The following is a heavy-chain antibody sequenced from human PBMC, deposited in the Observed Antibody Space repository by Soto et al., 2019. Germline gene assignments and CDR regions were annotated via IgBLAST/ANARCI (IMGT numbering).Heavy chain of an antibody. CDR3: ARVTTRGGEFYGMDV. Sequence: QVQLVQSGAEVKKPGSSVKVSCKASGGTFSSYAISWVRQAPGQGLEWMGGIIPIFGTGNYAQQFQGRVKITADESTSTAYTELSSLRSEDTAVYYCARVTTRGGEFYGMDVWGQGTTVTVSS. CDR1: GGTFSSYA. CDR2: IIPIFGTG. V-gene: IGHV1-69*01. J-gene: IGHJ6*02. D-gene: IGHD3-16*01.